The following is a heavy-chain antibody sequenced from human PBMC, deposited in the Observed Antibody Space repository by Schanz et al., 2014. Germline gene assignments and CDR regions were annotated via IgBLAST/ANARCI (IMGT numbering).Heavy chain of an antibody. V-gene: IGHV1-18*04. Sequence: QVQLVQSGGEVKKPGASVKVSCKASGYTFRHYSISWLRQAPGQGLEWMGYISGYNGNTNYAPKVQDRVTMTTDTSTSTAYMELRSLRSDDTAVYYCARGWGYDALTGYVFWGQGTLVTVSS. CDR3: ARGWGYDALTGYVF. CDR2: ISGYNGNT. CDR1: GYTFRHYS. D-gene: IGHD3-9*01. J-gene: IGHJ4*02.